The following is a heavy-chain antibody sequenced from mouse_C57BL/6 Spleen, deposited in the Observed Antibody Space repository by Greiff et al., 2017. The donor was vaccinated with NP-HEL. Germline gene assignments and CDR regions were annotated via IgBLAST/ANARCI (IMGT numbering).Heavy chain of an antibody. V-gene: IGHV1-54*01. CDR1: GYAFTNYL. J-gene: IGHJ2*01. CDR2: INPGSGGT. Sequence: QVQLKESGAELVRPGTSVKVSCKASGYAFTNYLIEWVKQRPGQGLEWIGVINPGSGGTNYNEKFKGKATLTADKSSSTAYMQLSSLTSEDSAVYFCAIGVYFDYWGQGTTLTVSS. CDR3: AIGVYFDY.